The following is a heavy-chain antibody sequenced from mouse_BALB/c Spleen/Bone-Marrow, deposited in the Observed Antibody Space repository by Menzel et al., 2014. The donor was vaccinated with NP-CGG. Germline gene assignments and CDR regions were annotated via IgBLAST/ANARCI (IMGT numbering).Heavy chain of an antibody. CDR2: ITPSTGYI. Sequence: VKLMESGAELAKPGASVKMSCKASGYTFTSYWMHWIKQRPGQGLEWIGYITPSTGYIEYNQKFKDKATLTADKSSSTAYMQLSSLTSEDSAVYYCARPGFAYWGQGTLVTVSA. CDR1: GYTFTSYW. V-gene: IGHV1-7*01. J-gene: IGHJ3*01. CDR3: ARPGFAY.